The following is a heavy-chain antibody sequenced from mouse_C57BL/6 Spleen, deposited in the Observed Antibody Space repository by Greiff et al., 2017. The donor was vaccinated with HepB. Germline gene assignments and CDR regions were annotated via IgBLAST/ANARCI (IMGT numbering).Heavy chain of an antibody. J-gene: IGHJ2*01. CDR3: GRPPPYGYYIDY. CDR1: GFNFNDYY. V-gene: IGHV14-2*01. D-gene: IGHD1-1*01. Sequence: EVQLQQSGAELVKPGASVKLSCTASGFNFNDYYMPWVKQRPEQGLEWIGRIDPEDGETKYAQKFQGKATLTADTSSNTAYLQLSSLTSEDTADYYWGRPPPYGYYIDYWGQGTTLTVSS. CDR2: IDPEDGET.